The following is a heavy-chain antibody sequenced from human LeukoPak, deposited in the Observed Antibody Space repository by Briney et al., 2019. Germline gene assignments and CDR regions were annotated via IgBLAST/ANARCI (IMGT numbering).Heavy chain of an antibody. V-gene: IGHV3-74*01. CDR1: GFTFSSYW. J-gene: IGHJ4*02. Sequence: GGSLRLSCAASGFTFSSYWMHWVRQAPGKGLVWVSRIISDGSNATYADSVKGRFTISRDNAKNTLYLQMSSLRAEDTAVYYCVRNSYDSSGYYDYWGQGTLVTVSS. CDR2: IISDGSNA. D-gene: IGHD3-22*01. CDR3: VRNSYDSSGYYDY.